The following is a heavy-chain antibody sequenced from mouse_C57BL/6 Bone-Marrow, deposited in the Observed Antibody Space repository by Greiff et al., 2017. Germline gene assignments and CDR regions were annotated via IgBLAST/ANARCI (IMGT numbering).Heavy chain of an antibody. J-gene: IGHJ2*01. CDR1: GYTFTSYW. CDR2: IDPSASYT. D-gene: IGHD4-1*01. Sequence: QVQLQQPGAELVKPGASVKLSCKASGYTFTSYWMQWVKQRPGQGLEWIGEIDPSASYTNYHQKFKGKATLSVATASSTAYMQLSSLTSEDYAVYYCASQTGTDFDYWGQGTTLTVSS. V-gene: IGHV1-50*01. CDR3: ASQTGTDFDY.